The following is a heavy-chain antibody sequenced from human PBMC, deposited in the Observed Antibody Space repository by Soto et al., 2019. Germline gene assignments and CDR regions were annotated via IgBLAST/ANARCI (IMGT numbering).Heavy chain of an antibody. V-gene: IGHV3-49*03. D-gene: IGHD2-21*01. CDR1: GFTFGDYA. Sequence: GGSLRLSCTASGFTFGDYAMNWFRQAPGKGLEWVGFIRSKTFGGTTEYAASVKGRFTILRDDSKTIAYLQMNSLKTEDTAVYYCTRAYCGGDCYFLGANNFDYWGQGTLVTVSS. CDR3: TRAYCGGDCYFLGANNFDY. J-gene: IGHJ4*02. CDR2: IRSKTFGGTT.